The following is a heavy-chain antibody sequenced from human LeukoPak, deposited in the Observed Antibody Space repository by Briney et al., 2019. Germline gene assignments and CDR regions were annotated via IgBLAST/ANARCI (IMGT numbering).Heavy chain of an antibody. D-gene: IGHD3-3*01. V-gene: IGHV5-51*01. J-gene: IGHJ4*02. CDR2: IYPGDSDT. CDR3: ARLPSPTIFGVVIHYYFDY. CDR1: GYSFTSYW. Sequence: GESPKTSCKGSGYSFTSYWIGWVRQMSGKGLEWMGIIYPGDSDTRYSPSFQGQVTISADKSISTAYLQWSSLKASDTAMYYCARLPSPTIFGVVIHYYFDYWGQGTLVTVSS.